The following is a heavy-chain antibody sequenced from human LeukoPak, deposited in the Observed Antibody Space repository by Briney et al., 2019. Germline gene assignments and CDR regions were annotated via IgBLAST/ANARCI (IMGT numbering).Heavy chain of an antibody. V-gene: IGHV3-15*01. CDR3: TTGYYDSSGYRSEWDY. CDR2: IKSKTDGGTT. D-gene: IGHD3-22*01. Sequence: GGSLRLSCAASGFTFSNAWMSWVRRAPGKGLEWVGRIKSKTDGGTTDYAAPVKGRFTISRDDSKNTLYLQMNSLKTEDTAVYYCTTGYYDSSGYRSEWDYWGQGTLVTVSS. CDR1: GFTFSNAW. J-gene: IGHJ4*02.